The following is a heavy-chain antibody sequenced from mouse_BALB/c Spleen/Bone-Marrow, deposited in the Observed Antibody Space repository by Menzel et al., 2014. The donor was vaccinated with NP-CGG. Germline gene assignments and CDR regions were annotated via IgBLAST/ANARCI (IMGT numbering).Heavy chain of an antibody. CDR3: ARRDDGYVFFDY. CDR1: GYTFTTYT. V-gene: IGHV1-4*01. J-gene: IGHJ2*01. CDR2: INPSSGYT. D-gene: IGHD2-3*01. Sequence: QVQLQQSGAELARPGASVKMSCRASGYTFTTYTIHWVRQRPGQGLEWIGYINPSSGYTNYNQKFKDKATLTADKSPSTAYMQLSSLTSEDSAVYYCARRDDGYVFFDYWGQGTTLTVSS.